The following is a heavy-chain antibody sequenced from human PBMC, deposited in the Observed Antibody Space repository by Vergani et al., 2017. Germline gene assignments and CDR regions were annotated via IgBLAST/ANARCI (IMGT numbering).Heavy chain of an antibody. CDR3: ARGTLWFGTTNFGFDP. V-gene: IGHV7-4-1*02. Sequence: QVQLVQSGAEVKKPGASVKVSCKASGYTFTSYAVNWVRQAPGQGLEWMGWINTNTGNPTYAQGFTGRFVFSSVTSVSTAYLQISSLKAEDTAVYYCARGTLWFGTTNFGFDPWGQGTLVTVSS. CDR2: INTNTGNP. CDR1: GYTFTSYA. J-gene: IGHJ5*02. D-gene: IGHD3-10*01.